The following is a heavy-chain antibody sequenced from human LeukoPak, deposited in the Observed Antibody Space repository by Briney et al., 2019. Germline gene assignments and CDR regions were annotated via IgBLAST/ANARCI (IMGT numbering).Heavy chain of an antibody. J-gene: IGHJ4*02. Sequence: GGSLRLSCAASGFTFSSYSMNWVRQAPGKGLEWVSCISSSSSAIYYADSVKGRFTISRDNAKNSLYLQMNSLRAEDTAVYYCANYCSTTSCYNSDYWGQGTLVTVSS. V-gene: IGHV3-48*01. CDR1: GFTFSSYS. CDR2: ISSSSSAI. CDR3: ANYCSTTSCYNSDY. D-gene: IGHD2-2*02.